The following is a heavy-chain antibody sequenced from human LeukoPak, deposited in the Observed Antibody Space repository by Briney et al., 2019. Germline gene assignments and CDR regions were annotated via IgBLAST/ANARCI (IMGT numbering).Heavy chain of an antibody. CDR2: ISAYNGDT. V-gene: IGHV1-18*01. J-gene: IGHJ4*02. Sequence: ASVKVSCKASGYTFRNYGISWVRQAPGQGLEWMGWISAYNGDTHYVQKLQGRITMATDTSTSTAYMELRSLRSDDTAVYYCARDPSNTSGYQIYFDYWGQGTLVTVSS. CDR3: ARDPSNTSGYQIYFDY. CDR1: GYTFRNYG. D-gene: IGHD3-3*01.